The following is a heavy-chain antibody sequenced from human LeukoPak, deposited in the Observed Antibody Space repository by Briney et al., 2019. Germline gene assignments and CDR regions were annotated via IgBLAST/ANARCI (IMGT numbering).Heavy chain of an antibody. CDR3: ARHGSYYYYMDV. Sequence: SETLSLTCTVSGGSISSSSNYWGWIRQPPGKGLEWIGTIYYSGSTYYNPSLKSRVTISVDTPKLQFSLMLTSVTAADTAVYYCARHGSYYYYMDVWGKGTTVTVSS. CDR2: IYYSGST. CDR1: GGSISSSSNY. V-gene: IGHV4-39*01. J-gene: IGHJ6*03. D-gene: IGHD3-16*01.